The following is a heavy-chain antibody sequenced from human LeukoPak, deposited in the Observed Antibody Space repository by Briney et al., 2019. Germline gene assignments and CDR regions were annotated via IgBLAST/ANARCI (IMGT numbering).Heavy chain of an antibody. D-gene: IGHD3-16*01. CDR3: APTAEAYTSWWKV. Sequence: ASVTVSCKASGYTFTDDYMHWVRQAPGQGLELMGWINPDSGFTNYAQKFKGRVTMTRDTSISTAYLEVRSLTSDDTAVYYCAPTAEAYTSWWKVWGQGTLVTVSS. V-gene: IGHV1-2*02. CDR1: GYTFTDDY. J-gene: IGHJ4*02. CDR2: INPDSGFT.